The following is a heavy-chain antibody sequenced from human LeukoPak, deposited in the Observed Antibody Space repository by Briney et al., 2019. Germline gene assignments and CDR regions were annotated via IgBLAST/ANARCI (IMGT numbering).Heavy chain of an antibody. CDR2: ISWNSGSI. V-gene: IGHV3-9*01. J-gene: IGHJ4*02. D-gene: IGHD3-10*01. Sequence: GGSLRLSCAASGFTFDDYAMHWVRQAPGKGLEWVSGISWNSGSIGYADSVKGRFTISRDNAKNSLYLQMNSLRAEDTALYFCAKERFGERRFDYWGQGTLVTVSS. CDR1: GFTFDDYA. CDR3: AKERFGERRFDY.